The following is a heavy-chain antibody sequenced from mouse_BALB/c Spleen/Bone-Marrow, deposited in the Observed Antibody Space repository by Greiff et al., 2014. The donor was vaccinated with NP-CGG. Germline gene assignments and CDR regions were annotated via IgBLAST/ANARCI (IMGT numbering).Heavy chain of an antibody. CDR1: GYTFTYYT. Sequence: VQLQQSAAELARPGASVKMSCKTSGYTFTYYTMHWVKQRPGQGLEWIGYINPSSGYTDYNQKFKDKTTLTTDKSSSTAYLQLSSLTSEDSAVYYCVRENYDYDEDAMDYWGQGTSATVSS. CDR2: INPSSGYT. J-gene: IGHJ4*01. V-gene: IGHV1-4*02. D-gene: IGHD2-4*01. CDR3: VRENYDYDEDAMDY.